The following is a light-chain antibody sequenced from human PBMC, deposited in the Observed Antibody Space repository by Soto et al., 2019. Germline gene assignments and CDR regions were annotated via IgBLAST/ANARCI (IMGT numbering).Light chain of an antibody. CDR1: QSISSY. Sequence: TQSPSTLSASVGDRVTITCRASQSISSYLAWYQHKPGQAPRLLIYDASNRATGIPARFSASGSGTDFTLTISSLEPEDFAVYYCQQRSNSEITFGPGTKVDIK. V-gene: IGKV3-11*01. CDR3: QQRSNSEIT. J-gene: IGKJ3*01. CDR2: DAS.